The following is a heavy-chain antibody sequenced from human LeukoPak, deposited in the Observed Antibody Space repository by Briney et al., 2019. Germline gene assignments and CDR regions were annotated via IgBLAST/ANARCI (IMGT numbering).Heavy chain of an antibody. V-gene: IGHV4-30-4*08. D-gene: IGHD3-16*02. CDR1: GGSISSGDYY. Sequence: PSQTLSLTCTVSGGSISSGDYYWSWIRQPPGKGLEWIGYIYYSGSTYYNPSLKSRVTLSVDTSKNQFSLKLRSVTVADTAVYYCARDSLIDPRFDPWGQGTLVTVSS. J-gene: IGHJ5*02. CDR3: ARDSLIDPRFDP. CDR2: IYYSGST.